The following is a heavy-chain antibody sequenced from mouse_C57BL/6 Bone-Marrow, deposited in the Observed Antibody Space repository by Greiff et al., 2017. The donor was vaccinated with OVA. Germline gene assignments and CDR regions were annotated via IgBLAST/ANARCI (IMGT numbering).Heavy chain of an antibody. CDR2: IDPGDGDT. CDR3: ARGAY. V-gene: IGHV1-80*01. Sequence: VQLQQSGADLVKPAASVKISCKASGYAFSNYWMNWVKQRPGKGLAWSGQIDPGDGDTNYNGKFKGKATLTADKSSSTDYMHLSSLTSEDSAVYFCARGAYWGQGTLVTVSA. CDR1: GYAFSNYW. J-gene: IGHJ3*01.